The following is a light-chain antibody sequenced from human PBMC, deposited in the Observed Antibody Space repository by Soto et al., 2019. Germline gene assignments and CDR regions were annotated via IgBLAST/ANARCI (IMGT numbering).Light chain of an antibody. CDR3: QQRSNWPPMYT. V-gene: IGKV3-11*01. J-gene: IGKJ2*01. CDR1: QSVSSY. Sequence: PGERATLSCRASQSVSSYLAWYQQKPGQAPRLLIYDASNRATGIPARFSGSGSGTDFTLTISSLEPEDFAVYYCQQRSNWPPMYTFGQGTKLEIK. CDR2: DAS.